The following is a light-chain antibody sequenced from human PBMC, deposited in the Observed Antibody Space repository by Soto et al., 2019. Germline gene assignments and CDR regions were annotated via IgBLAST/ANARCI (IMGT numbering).Light chain of an antibody. CDR3: QQRSNWPPMYT. V-gene: IGKV3-11*01. J-gene: IGKJ2*01. CDR1: QSVSSY. Sequence: PGERATLSCRASQSVSSYLAWYQQKPGQAPRLLIYDASNRATGIPARFSGSGSGTDFTLTISSLEPEDFAVYYCQQRSNWPPMYTFGQGTKLEIK. CDR2: DAS.